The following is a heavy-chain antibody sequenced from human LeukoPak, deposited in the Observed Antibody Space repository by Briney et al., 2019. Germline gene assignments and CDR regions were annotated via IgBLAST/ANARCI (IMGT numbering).Heavy chain of an antibody. V-gene: IGHV3-21*01. J-gene: IGHJ3*02. D-gene: IGHD1-26*01. CDR2: ISSSSSYI. CDR3: ARGWEGGGVSRAFDI. CDR1: GFTFSSYS. Sequence: GGSLRLSCAASGFTFSSYSMNWVRQAPGKGLEWVSSISSSSSYIYYADSVKGRFTISRDNAKNSLYLQMNSLRAEDTAVYYCARGWEGGGVSRAFDIWGQGTMVTVSS.